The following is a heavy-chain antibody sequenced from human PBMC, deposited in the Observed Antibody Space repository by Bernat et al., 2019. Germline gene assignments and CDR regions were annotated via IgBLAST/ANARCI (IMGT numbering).Heavy chain of an antibody. D-gene: IGHD3-10*01. Sequence: EVQLVESGGGLVQPGGSLKLSCAASGFTFSGSAMHWVRQASGKGLEWVGRIRSKANSYATAYAASVKGRFTISRDDSKNMAYLQMNSLKTEDTAVYYCIILWFGEPRPDAFDIWGQGTMVTVSS. J-gene: IGHJ3*02. CDR1: GFTFSGSA. CDR3: IILWFGEPRPDAFDI. CDR2: IRSKANSYAT. V-gene: IGHV3-73*02.